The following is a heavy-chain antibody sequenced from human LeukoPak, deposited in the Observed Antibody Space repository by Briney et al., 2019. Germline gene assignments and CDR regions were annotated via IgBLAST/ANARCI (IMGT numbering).Heavy chain of an antibody. CDR2: ISSSSSYI. CDR1: GFTFSSYS. Sequence: GGSLRLSCAASGFTFSSYSMNWVRQAPGKGLEWVSSISSSSSYIYYADSVKGRFTISRDNAKNSLYLQMNSLRAEDTAVYYCARVGLISRAFDIWGQGTTVTISS. J-gene: IGHJ3*02. CDR3: ARVGLISRAFDI. D-gene: IGHD3/OR15-3a*01. V-gene: IGHV3-21*01.